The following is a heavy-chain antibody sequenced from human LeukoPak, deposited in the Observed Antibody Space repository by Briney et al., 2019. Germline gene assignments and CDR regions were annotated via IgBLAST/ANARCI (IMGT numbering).Heavy chain of an antibody. CDR1: GGSISSSSYY. V-gene: IGHV4-39*01. CDR2: IYYSGST. J-gene: IGHJ4*02. D-gene: IGHD3-10*01. Sequence: PSETLSLTCTVSGGSISSSSYYWGWIRQPPGKGLEWIGSIYYSGSTYYNPSLKSRVTISVDTSKNQFSLKLSSVTAADTAVYYCARQDLGLLLWFGEPLFDYWGQGTLVTVSS. CDR3: ARQDLGLLLWFGEPLFDY.